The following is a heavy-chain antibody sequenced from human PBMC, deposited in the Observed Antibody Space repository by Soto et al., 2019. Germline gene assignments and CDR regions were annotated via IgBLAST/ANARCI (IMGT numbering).Heavy chain of an antibody. Sequence: QLQLQESGPGLVKPSETLSLTCTVSGGSISSSSYYWGWIRQPPGKWLEWIGSIYYSGSTYYNPSLKSRVTISVDTSENPSSLKLSSVTAADTAVYYCATPVSYCSSTRCPTYYYEGIDVWGQGTTGTVSS. CDR2: IYYSGST. CDR3: ATPVSYCSSTRCPTYYYEGIDV. CDR1: GGSISSSSYY. J-gene: IGHJ6*02. V-gene: IGHV4-39*01. D-gene: IGHD2-2*01.